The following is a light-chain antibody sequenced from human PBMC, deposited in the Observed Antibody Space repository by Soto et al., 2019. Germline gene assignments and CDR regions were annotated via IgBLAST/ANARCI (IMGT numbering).Light chain of an antibody. CDR2: SNN. J-gene: IGLJ1*01. Sequence: QSVLAQPPSASGAPGQRVTISCSGGGSNIGRNSVSWYQQVAGTAPRFLIYSNNKRPSGVPDRFSGSRSGTSASLAISGLQSEDEADYYCSLYTTDSTYVFGTGTKVTVL. CDR1: GSNIGRNS. CDR3: SLYTTDSTYV. V-gene: IGLV1-44*01.